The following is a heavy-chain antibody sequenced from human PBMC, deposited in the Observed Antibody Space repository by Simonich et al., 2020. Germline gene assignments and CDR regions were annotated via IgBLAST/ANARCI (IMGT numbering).Heavy chain of an antibody. J-gene: IGHJ4*02. CDR2: IYYSGST. CDR1: GGSISSYY. D-gene: IGHD2-15*01. CDR3: ARGGLYFDY. V-gene: IGHV4-59*01. Sequence: VQLQESGPGLVKPSETLSLPCTVSGGSISSYYWSRIRQPPGKGLEWIGYIYYSGSTNYNPSLKSRVTISVDTSKNQFSLKLSSVTAADTAVYYCARGGLYFDYWGQGTLVTVSS.